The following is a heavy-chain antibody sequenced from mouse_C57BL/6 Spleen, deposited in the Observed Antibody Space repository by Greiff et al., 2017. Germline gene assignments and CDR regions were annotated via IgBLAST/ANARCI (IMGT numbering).Heavy chain of an antibody. V-gene: IGHV1-82*01. Sequence: QVQLQQSGPELVKPGASVKISCKASGYAFSSSWMNWVKQRPGKGLEWIGRIYPGDGDTNYNGKFKGKATLTADKSSSTAYMQLSSLTSEDSAVYFCARGRAVVAPSYFDYWGQGTTLTVSS. CDR2: IYPGDGDT. D-gene: IGHD1-1*01. CDR1: GYAFSSSW. CDR3: ARGRAVVAPSYFDY. J-gene: IGHJ2*01.